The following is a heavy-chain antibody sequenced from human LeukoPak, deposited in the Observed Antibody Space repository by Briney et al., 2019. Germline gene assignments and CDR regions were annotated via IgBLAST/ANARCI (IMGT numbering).Heavy chain of an antibody. V-gene: IGHV4-59*01. CDR1: GGSISSYY. CDR3: ARGEGGSSSFDY. Sequence: SETLSLTCTVSGGSISSYYWSWIRQPPGKGLEWIGYIYYSGSTNYNPSLKSRVTISVDTSENQFSLKLSSVTAADTAVYYCARGEGGSSSFDYWGQGTLVTVSS. D-gene: IGHD6-6*01. J-gene: IGHJ4*02. CDR2: IYYSGST.